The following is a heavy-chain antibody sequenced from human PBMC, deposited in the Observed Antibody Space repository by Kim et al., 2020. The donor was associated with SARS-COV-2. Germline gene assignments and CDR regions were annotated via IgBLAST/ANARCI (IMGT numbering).Heavy chain of an antibody. CDR1: GGSISSSNW. Sequence: SETLSLTCAVSGGSISSSNWWSWVRQPPGKGLEWIGEIYHSGSTNYNPSLKSRVTISVDKSKNQFSLKLSSVTAADTAVYYCCALRFLEWLLYDYWGQGTLVTVSS. D-gene: IGHD3-3*01. CDR2: IYHSGST. V-gene: IGHV4-4*02. J-gene: IGHJ4*02. CDR3: CALRFLEWLLYDY.